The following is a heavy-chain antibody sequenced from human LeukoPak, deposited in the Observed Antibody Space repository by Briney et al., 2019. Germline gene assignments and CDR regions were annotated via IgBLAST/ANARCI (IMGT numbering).Heavy chain of an antibody. J-gene: IGHJ5*02. V-gene: IGHV4-59*01. Sequence: SETLSLTCTVPGGSISSYYWSWIRQPPGKGLEWIGYIYYSGSTNYNPSLKSRVTISVDTSKNQFSLKLSSVTAADTAVYYCARVGSGYCSSTSCPNWFDPWGQGTLVTVSS. D-gene: IGHD2-2*03. CDR3: ARVGSGYCSSTSCPNWFDP. CDR2: IYYSGST. CDR1: GGSISSYY.